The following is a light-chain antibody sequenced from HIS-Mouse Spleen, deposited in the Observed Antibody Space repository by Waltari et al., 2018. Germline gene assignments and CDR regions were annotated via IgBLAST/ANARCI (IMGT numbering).Light chain of an antibody. Sequence: IQMTQSPSSLSASVGNRVTITCQASQDIRNYLNWYQQKPGKAPKLLIYDASNLETGVPSRFSGSGSGTDFTFTISSLQPEDIATYYCQQYDNLPPVITFGQGTRLEIK. J-gene: IGKJ5*01. CDR2: DAS. V-gene: IGKV1-33*01. CDR1: QDIRNY. CDR3: QQYDNLPPVIT.